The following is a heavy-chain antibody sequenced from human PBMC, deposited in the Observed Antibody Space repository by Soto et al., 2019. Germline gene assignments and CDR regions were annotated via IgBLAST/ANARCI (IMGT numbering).Heavy chain of an antibody. V-gene: IGHV3-23*01. CDR1: GFTFSSYA. Sequence: GGSLRLSCAASGFTFSSYAMSWVRQAPGKGLEWVSAISGSGGSTYYADSVKGRFTISRDNSKNTLYLQMNSLRAEDTAVYYGAKRLEVTTPYTPIYYYYYGMDVWGQGTTVTVSS. CDR2: ISGSGGST. J-gene: IGHJ6*02. CDR3: AKRLEVTTPYTPIYYYYYGMDV. D-gene: IGHD4-4*01.